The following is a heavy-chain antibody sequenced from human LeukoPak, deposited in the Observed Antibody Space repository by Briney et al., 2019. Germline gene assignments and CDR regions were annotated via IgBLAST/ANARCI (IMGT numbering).Heavy chain of an antibody. Sequence: WVSYISSSGSTIYYAASVKGRFTISRDNAKNSLYLQMNSLRAEDTAVYYCARKAYYYDSSGYWSVSDYWGQGTLVTVSS. CDR2: ISSSGSTI. D-gene: IGHD3-22*01. V-gene: IGHV3-11*01. CDR3: ARKAYYYDSSGYWSVSDY. J-gene: IGHJ4*02.